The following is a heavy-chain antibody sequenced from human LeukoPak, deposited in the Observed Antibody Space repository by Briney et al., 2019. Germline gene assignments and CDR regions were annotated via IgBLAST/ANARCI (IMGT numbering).Heavy chain of an antibody. D-gene: IGHD5-18*01. V-gene: IGHV4-39*07. CDR3: ARRRRGYSYGHFDY. CDR1: GGSISTGTYY. CDR2: IYYSGST. Sequence: SQTLSLTCTVSGGSISTGTYYWGWIRQPPGKGLGWIGSIYYSGSTYYNPSLKSRVTISVDTSKNQFSLKLSSVTAADTAVYYCARRRRGYSYGHFDYWGQGTLVTVSS. J-gene: IGHJ4*02.